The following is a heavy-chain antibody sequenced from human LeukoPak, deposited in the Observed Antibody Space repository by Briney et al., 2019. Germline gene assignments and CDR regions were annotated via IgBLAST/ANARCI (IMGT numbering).Heavy chain of an antibody. J-gene: IGHJ4*02. Sequence: SETLCLTCTVSGGSISSGSYYWSWIRQPAGKGLEWIGRIYTSGSTNYNPSLKSRVTISVDTSKNQFSLKLSSVTAADTAVYYCARDSHYWGQGTLVTVSS. CDR2: IYTSGST. CDR1: GGSISSGSYY. CDR3: ARDSHY. V-gene: IGHV4-61*02.